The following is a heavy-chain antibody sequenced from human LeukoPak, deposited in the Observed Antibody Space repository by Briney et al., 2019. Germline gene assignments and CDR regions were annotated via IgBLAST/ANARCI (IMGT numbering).Heavy chain of an antibody. J-gene: IGHJ4*02. Sequence: PGGSLRLSCAASGLTVSSNYMSWVRQAPGKGLEWVANIKQDGSEKYYVDSVKGRFTISRDNAKNSLYLQMNSLRAEDTAVYYCAREDGSGTTDYWGQGTLVSVSS. CDR2: IKQDGSEK. D-gene: IGHD3-10*01. V-gene: IGHV3-7*01. CDR3: AREDGSGTTDY. CDR1: GLTVSSNY.